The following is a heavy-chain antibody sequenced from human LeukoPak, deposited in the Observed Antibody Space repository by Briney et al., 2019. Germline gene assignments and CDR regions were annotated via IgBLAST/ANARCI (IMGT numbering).Heavy chain of an antibody. Sequence: TSETLSLTCAVYGGSFSGYYWSWIRQPPGKGLEWIGEINHSGSTNYNPSLKSRATISVDTSKNQFSLKLSSATAADTAVYYCARGISGYWGQGTLVTVSS. CDR2: INHSGST. CDR1: GGSFSGYY. J-gene: IGHJ4*02. D-gene: IGHD3-3*02. CDR3: ARGISGY. V-gene: IGHV4-34*01.